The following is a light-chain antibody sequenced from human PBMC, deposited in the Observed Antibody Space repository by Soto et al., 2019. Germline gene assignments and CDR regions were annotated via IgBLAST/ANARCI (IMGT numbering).Light chain of an antibody. J-gene: IGKJ5*01. CDR3: QQRHMWPIT. CDR1: QSFRGR. V-gene: IGKV3-11*01. CDR2: DAY. Sequence: EVVLTQSPVTLSLSPGERATLSCRASQSFRGRLAWYQQKPGQAPRLLIYDAYNRATGIPPRFSGSGSGTDFTLTISSLEHEDSAVYYCQQRHMWPITFGQGTRLEIK.